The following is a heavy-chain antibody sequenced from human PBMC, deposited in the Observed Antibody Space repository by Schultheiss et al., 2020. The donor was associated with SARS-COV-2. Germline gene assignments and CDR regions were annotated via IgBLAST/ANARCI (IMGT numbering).Heavy chain of an antibody. CDR1: GFTVSSNY. CDR2: IKPDGSQI. Sequence: GGSLRLSCAASGFTVSSNYMSWVRQAPGKGLEWVAHIKPDGSQIYYVDSVKGRFTISRDKAKNSLYLQMNSLRAEDTAVYYCGRDGSGRVAEFDPWGQGTLVTVSS. D-gene: IGHD2-15*01. V-gene: IGHV3-7*01. J-gene: IGHJ5*02. CDR3: GRDGSGRVAEFDP.